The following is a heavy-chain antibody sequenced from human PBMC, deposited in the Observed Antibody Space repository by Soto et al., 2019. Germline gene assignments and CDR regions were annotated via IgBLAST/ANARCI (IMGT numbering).Heavy chain of an antibody. CDR3: ARTCDIVLVPAAIRNGMDV. CDR2: ISYDGSNK. J-gene: IGHJ6*02. Sequence: QVQLVESGGGVVQPGRSLRLSCAASGFTFSSYAMHWVRQAPGKGLEWVAVISYDGSNKYYADSVKGRFTISRDNSKNPLYLQMNSLRGGDTAVYYGARTCDIVLVPAAIRNGMDVWGHGTTVTVSS. V-gene: IGHV3-30-3*01. D-gene: IGHD2-2*01. CDR1: GFTFSSYA.